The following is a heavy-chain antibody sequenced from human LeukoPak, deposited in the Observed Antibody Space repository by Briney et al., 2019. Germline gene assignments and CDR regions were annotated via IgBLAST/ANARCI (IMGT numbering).Heavy chain of an antibody. CDR2: IIPIFGTA. CDR1: GGTFSSYA. J-gene: IGHJ4*02. V-gene: IGHV1-69*05. D-gene: IGHD3-22*01. Sequence: ASVKVSCKASGGTFSSYAISWVRQAPGQGLEWMGRIIPIFGTANYAQKFQGRVTITTDESTSTAYMELSSLRSEDTAVYYCAVLGYYDSSGYGYWGPGTLVTVSS. CDR3: AVLGYYDSSGYGY.